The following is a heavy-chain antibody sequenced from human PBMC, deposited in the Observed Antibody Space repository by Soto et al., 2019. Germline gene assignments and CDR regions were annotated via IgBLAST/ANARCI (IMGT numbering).Heavy chain of an antibody. CDR1: WFSHNTRKKC. V-gene: IGHV2-70*11. CDR3: ERILRGYNHDSSFDF. Sequence: ATRRDRAQTLALACTFSWFSHNTRKKCVSWIRQPPGKALECRARIDWDDDKYYSTSLKTRISISKDDSKNQVVLTMTNMDTVDTDTYYCERILRGYNHDSSFDFWGQGPPATGSS. CDR2: IDWDDDK. J-gene: IGHJ4*02. D-gene: IGHD5-18*01.